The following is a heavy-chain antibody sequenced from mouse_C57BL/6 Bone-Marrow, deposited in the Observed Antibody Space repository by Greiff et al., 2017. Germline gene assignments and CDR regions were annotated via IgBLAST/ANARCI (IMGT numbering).Heavy chain of an antibody. J-gene: IGHJ2*01. V-gene: IGHV1-74*01. D-gene: IGHD1-1*01. CDR1: GYTFTSYW. Sequence: QVQLQQPGAELVKPGASVKVSCKASGYTFTSYWMHWVKQRPGQGLEWIGRIHPSDSDTNYNQKFKGKDTLTVDKSSSTAYMQLSSLTSEDSAVYYCAIHILYYYGSSYYFDYWGQGTTLTVSS. CDR3: AIHILYYYGSSYYFDY. CDR2: IHPSDSDT.